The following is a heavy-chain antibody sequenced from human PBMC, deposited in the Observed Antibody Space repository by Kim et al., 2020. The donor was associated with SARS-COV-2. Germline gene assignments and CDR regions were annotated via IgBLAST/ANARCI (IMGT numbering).Heavy chain of an antibody. J-gene: IGHJ4*02. Sequence: GGSLRLSCAASGFTVSSNYMSWVRQAPGKGLEWVSVIYSGGSTYYADSVKGRFTISRDNSKNTLYLQMNSLRAEDTAGYYCARVASSGWYDAYFDYWGQGTLVTVSS. CDR2: IYSGGST. CDR1: GFTVSSNY. V-gene: IGHV3-53*01. CDR3: ARVASSGWYDAYFDY. D-gene: IGHD6-19*01.